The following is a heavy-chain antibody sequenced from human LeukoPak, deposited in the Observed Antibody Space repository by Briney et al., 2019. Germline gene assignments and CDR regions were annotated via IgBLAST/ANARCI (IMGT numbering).Heavy chain of an antibody. J-gene: IGHJ3*02. Sequence: PSETLSLTCAVYGGSFSGYYWSWIRQPPGKGLEWIGEINHSGSTNYNPSLKSRVTISVDTSKNQFSLKLSSVTAADTAVYYCARLAGRMKARYCSSTSCFPFPGDAFDIWGQGTMVTVSS. V-gene: IGHV4-34*01. CDR2: INHSGST. CDR1: GGSFSGYY. CDR3: ARLAGRMKARYCSSTSCFPFPGDAFDI. D-gene: IGHD2-2*01.